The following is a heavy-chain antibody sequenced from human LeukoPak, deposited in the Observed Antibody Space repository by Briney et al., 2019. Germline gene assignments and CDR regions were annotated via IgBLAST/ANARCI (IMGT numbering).Heavy chain of an antibody. CDR3: ARGPRGGNWNEALDY. CDR2: FFPGDSDT. V-gene: IGHV5-51*01. CDR1: GYSFTTYW. Sequence: GESLKISCKASGYSFTTYWIGWARPMPGKGLEWMGMFFPGDSDTRMSPSFQGQVTLSADNSITTAYLQWSSLRASDTAIYYCARGPRGGNWNEALDYWGQGTLVTVSS. D-gene: IGHD1-1*01. J-gene: IGHJ4*02.